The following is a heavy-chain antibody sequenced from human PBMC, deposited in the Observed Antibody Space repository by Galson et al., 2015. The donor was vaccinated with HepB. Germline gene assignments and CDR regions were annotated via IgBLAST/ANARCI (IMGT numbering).Heavy chain of an antibody. Sequence: SLRLSCAASGFTFSSYAMHWVRQAPGKGLEWVAVISYDGSNKYYADSVKGRFTISRDNSKNTLYQQMNSLRAEDTAVYYCARDRAPPIVVVVAATLDYWGQGTLVTVSS. D-gene: IGHD2-15*01. CDR3: ARDRAPPIVVVVAATLDY. V-gene: IGHV3-30-3*01. CDR1: GFTFSSYA. J-gene: IGHJ4*02. CDR2: ISYDGSNK.